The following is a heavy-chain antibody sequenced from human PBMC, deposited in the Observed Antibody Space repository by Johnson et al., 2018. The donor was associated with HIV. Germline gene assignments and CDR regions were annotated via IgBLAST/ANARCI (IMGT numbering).Heavy chain of an antibody. D-gene: IGHD4-17*01. J-gene: IGHJ3*02. CDR1: GFTFSSYG. V-gene: IGHV3-30*02. CDR3: ARGLIDYGDSQAFDI. Sequence: QVQLVESGGGLVQPGGSLRLSCAASGFTFSSYGMHWVRQAPGKGLEWVAFIRYDGSNKYYADSVKGRFTISRDNSKNTLYLQMNSLRAEDTAVYYCARGLIDYGDSQAFDIWGQGTMVTVSS. CDR2: IRYDGSNK.